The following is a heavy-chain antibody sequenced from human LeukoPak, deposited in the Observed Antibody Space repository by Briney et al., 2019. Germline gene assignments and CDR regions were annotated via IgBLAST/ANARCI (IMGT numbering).Heavy chain of an antibody. CDR2: ISGSGGST. Sequence: GGSLRLSCVASGFTFSSYAVSWVRQAPGKGLEWVSAISGSGGSTYYADSVKGRFTISRDNSKNTLYLQMNRLRAEDTAVYYCARGEMATISLDYWGQGTLVTVSS. J-gene: IGHJ4*02. V-gene: IGHV3-23*01. CDR3: ARGEMATISLDY. D-gene: IGHD5-24*01. CDR1: GFTFSSYA.